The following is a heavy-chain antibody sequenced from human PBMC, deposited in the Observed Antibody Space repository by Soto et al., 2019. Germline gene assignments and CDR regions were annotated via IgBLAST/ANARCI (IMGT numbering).Heavy chain of an antibody. J-gene: IGHJ4*01. CDR1: GYTFTSYD. V-gene: IGHV1-8*01. D-gene: IGHD6-13*01. CDR3: ARERTSSWRFDY. Sequence: QVQLVQSGAEVKKPGASVKVSCKASGYTFTSYDINWVRQATGQGLEWMGWMNPNSGNTGYAQKFQGRVTMTRNTSISTAYMERSTLRSEDTAVYYCARERTSSWRFDYWGHGTLVTVSS. CDR2: MNPNSGNT.